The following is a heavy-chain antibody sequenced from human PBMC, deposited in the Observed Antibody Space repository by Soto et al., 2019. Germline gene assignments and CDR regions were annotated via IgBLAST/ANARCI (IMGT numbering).Heavy chain of an antibody. J-gene: IGHJ4*02. Sequence: QVQLQESGPGLVKPSETLSLTCTVSGGSISSYYWSWIRQPPGKGLEWIGYIYYSGSTNYNPSLKSRVTKSVDTSKNQFSLKLSSVTAADTAVYYCARSAKGELREGGFDYWGQGTLVTVSS. D-gene: IGHD1-26*01. CDR3: ARSAKGELREGGFDY. CDR2: IYYSGST. CDR1: GGSISSYY. V-gene: IGHV4-59*01.